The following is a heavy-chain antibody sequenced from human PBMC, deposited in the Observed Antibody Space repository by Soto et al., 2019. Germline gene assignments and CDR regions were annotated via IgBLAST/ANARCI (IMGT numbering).Heavy chain of an antibody. CDR3: ARRLGDFDWRLPLGY. J-gene: IGHJ4*02. CDR1: GFTFNYYW. V-gene: IGHV3-30-3*01. Sequence: GGSLRLSCAASGFTFNYYWMHWVRQAPGKGLEWVAVISYDGSIEFYADSVKGRFTISRDDFKNTMFLQMGSLRVEDTAVYYCARRLGDFDWRLPLGYWGQGTLVTVSS. D-gene: IGHD3-9*01. CDR2: ISYDGSIE.